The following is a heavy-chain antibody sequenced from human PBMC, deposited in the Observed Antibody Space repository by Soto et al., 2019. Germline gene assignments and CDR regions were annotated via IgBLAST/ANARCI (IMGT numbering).Heavy chain of an antibody. CDR3: ARDEYYDSNNWFDH. CDR1: GGAITSYY. CDR2: VYSTGST. V-gene: IGHV4-4*07. Sequence: SETLSLTCTVSGGAITSYYWSWIRQAVGEGLQWIGRVYSTGSTNYNPSLRSRVTMSVDTSQNQFFLRLSSVTAADTAVYYCARDEYYDSNNWFDHWGQGILVTVSS. D-gene: IGHD3-22*01. J-gene: IGHJ5*02.